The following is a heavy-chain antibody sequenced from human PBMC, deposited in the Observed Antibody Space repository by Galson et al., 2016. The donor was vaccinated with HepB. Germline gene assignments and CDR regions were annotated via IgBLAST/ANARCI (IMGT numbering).Heavy chain of an antibody. V-gene: IGHV1-69*06. J-gene: IGHJ4*02. CDR1: GGIFSGYA. D-gene: IGHD3-10*01. CDR3: ARSHGSGTYYYSYFDY. Sequence: SVKVSCKASGGIFSGYAITWVRQTPGQGLEWMGGIIPIFGTANYAQKFQDRVTITADKSTNTAYMELRSLRSEDTALYYCARSHGSGTYYYSYFDYWGQGTLVTVSS. CDR2: IIPIFGTA.